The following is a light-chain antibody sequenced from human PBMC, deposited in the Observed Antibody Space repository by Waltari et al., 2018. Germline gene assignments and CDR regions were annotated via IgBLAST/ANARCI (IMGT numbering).Light chain of an antibody. CDR3: CSYAGQFTWV. J-gene: IGLJ2*01. CDR1: SIDIRTEKD. CDR2: AVS. V-gene: IGLV2-11*01. Sequence: QSALTQPPSVSGSPGQSVTISCTGTSIDIRTEKDVPWVQQYPGKAPKVIMFAVSERPSGVPDRFSGSKSGNTASLTISGLQSEDESHYFCCSYAGQFTWVFGGGTKLTVL.